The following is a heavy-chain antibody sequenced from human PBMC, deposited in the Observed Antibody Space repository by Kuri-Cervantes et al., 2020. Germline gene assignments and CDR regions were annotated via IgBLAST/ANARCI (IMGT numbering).Heavy chain of an antibody. Sequence: GESLKISCAASGFTFSSYWMHWVRQAPGKGLVWVSRINSDGSSTYYADSVKGRFTISRDNSKNTLYLQMNSLRAEDTAVYYCAKDQSGYWGQGTLVTVSS. CDR1: GFTFSSYW. J-gene: IGHJ4*02. CDR2: INSDGSST. CDR3: AKDQSGY. V-gene: IGHV3-74*01.